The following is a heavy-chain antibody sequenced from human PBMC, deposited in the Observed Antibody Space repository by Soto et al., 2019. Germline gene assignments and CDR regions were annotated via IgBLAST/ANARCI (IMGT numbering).Heavy chain of an antibody. CDR2: ISYDGSNK. D-gene: IGHD6-13*01. CDR3: ASTWRAPPHRHSSSWYEPEGRASYYYYGMDV. J-gene: IGHJ6*02. CDR1: GFTFSSYA. V-gene: IGHV3-30-3*01. Sequence: GGSLRLSCAASGFTFSSYAMHWVRQAPGKGLEWVAVISYDGSNKYYADSVKGRFTISRDNSKNTLYLQMNSLRAEDTAVYYWASTWRAPPHRHSSSWYEPEGRASYYYYGMDVWGQGTTVTVSS.